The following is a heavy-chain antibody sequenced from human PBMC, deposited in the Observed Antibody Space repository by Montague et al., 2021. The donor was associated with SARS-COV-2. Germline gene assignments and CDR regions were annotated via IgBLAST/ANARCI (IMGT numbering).Heavy chain of an antibody. J-gene: IGHJ6*02. Sequence: SETLPLTCTVSGGSISSSSYYWGWIRQPPGKGLEWIGSIYYSGSTYYNPSHKSRVTISVDTSKNQISLKLNSVTAADTAVYYCARDPSRQLLLYPVGDYYYGMDVWGQGTTVTVSS. D-gene: IGHD2-2*02. CDR1: GGSISSSSYY. CDR2: IYYSGST. V-gene: IGHV4-39*07. CDR3: ARDPSRQLLLYPVGDYYYGMDV.